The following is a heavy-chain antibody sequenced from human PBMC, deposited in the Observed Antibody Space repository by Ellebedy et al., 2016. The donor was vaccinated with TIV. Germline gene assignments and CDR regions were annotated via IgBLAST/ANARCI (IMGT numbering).Heavy chain of an antibody. J-gene: IGHJ4*02. Sequence: GESLKISXAASGFTFSSYSMNWVRQAPGEGLEWVSYISSSSSTIYYADSVKGRFTISRDNAKNSLYLQMNSLRDEDTAVYYCARDRGAAADPFFDYWGQGTLVTVPS. CDR3: ARDRGAAADPFFDY. CDR2: ISSSSSTI. CDR1: GFTFSSYS. V-gene: IGHV3-48*02. D-gene: IGHD6-13*01.